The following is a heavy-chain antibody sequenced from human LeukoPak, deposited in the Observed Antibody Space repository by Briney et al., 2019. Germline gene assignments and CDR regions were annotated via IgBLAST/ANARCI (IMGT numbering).Heavy chain of an antibody. CDR1: GFTFSDYY. Sequence: GGSLILSCAASGFTFSDYYTSWIRQAPGKGRECVSYIGSRGTYTKYADSVKGRFTISRDNAKNSLHLQMNSLRGEDTAVYYCARSLRRDCESTSCWAALDIWGQGTMVTVSS. CDR2: IGSRGTYT. CDR3: ARSLRRDCESTSCWAALDI. D-gene: IGHD2-2*01. V-gene: IGHV3-11*03. J-gene: IGHJ3*02.